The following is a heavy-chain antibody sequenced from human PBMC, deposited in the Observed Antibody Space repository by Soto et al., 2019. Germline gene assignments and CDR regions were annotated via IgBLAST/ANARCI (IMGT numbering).Heavy chain of an antibody. Sequence: QLQLQESGPGLVKPSETLSLTCTVSGGSISSSSYYWGWIRQPPGKGLEWIGSIYYSGSTYYNPSLKSRLTISVDTSKNQFSLKLSSVTAADTAVYYCARGVYGSGSFDYWGQGTLVTVSS. CDR1: GGSISSSSYY. J-gene: IGHJ4*02. D-gene: IGHD3-10*01. CDR2: IYYSGST. CDR3: ARGVYGSGSFDY. V-gene: IGHV4-39*01.